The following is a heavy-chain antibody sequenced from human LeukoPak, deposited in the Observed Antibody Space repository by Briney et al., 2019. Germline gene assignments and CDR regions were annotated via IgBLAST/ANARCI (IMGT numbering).Heavy chain of an antibody. V-gene: IGHV3-7*01. CDR2: IKQDGSEK. D-gene: IGHD1-1*01. CDR3: ARCTTGKTFGSLREIKKSREIDF. J-gene: IGHJ4*02. CDR1: GFTFSSYW. Sequence: GGSLRLSCAASGFTFSSYWMSWVRQAPGKGLEWVANIKQDGSEKYYVDSVKGRFTSSREHAKNSLYLQMNSLRAEDTAVYYCARCTTGKTFGSLREIKKSREIDFWGQGTLVTVSS.